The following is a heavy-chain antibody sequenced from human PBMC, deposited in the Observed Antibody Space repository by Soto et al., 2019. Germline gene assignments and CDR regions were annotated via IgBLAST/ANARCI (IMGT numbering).Heavy chain of an antibody. V-gene: IGHV4-59*01. J-gene: IGHJ4*02. CDR3: ARDPPGRNYFDY. CDR1: GGSISSYY. Sequence: SETLSLTCTVSGGSISSYYWSWIRQPPGKGLEWIGYIYYSGSTNYNPSLKSRVTISVDTSKNQFSLKLSSVTAADTAVYYCARDPPGRNYFDYWGQGTLVTVSS. CDR2: IYYSGST.